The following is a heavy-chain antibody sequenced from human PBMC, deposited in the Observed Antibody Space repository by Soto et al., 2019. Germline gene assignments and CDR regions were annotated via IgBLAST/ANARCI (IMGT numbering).Heavy chain of an antibody. V-gene: IGHV1-18*04. J-gene: IGHJ6*02. D-gene: IGHD5-12*01. CDR3: ARVGGYSGYDSYYYYGMDV. CDR2: ISAYNGNT. CDR1: GYTFTSYG. Sequence: QVQLVQSGAEVKKPGASVKVSCKASGYTFTSYGISWVRQAPGQGLEWMGWISAYNGNTNYAQKLQGRVTMTTDTSTSTAHMELRSLRSDDTAVYYCARVGGYSGYDSYYYYGMDVWGQGTTVTVSS.